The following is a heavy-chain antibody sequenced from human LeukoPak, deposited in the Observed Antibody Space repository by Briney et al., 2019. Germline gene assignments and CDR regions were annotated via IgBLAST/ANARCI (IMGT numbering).Heavy chain of an antibody. CDR3: RGLRISRYCSSTSCSKDY. J-gene: IGHJ4*02. V-gene: IGHV4-34*01. CDR1: GVSFSGYY. CDR2: INHSGST. D-gene: IGHD2-2*01. Sequence: PSETLSLTCAVYGVSFSGYYWSWIRQPPGKGLEWIGEINHSGSTNYNPSLKSRVTISVDTSKNQFSLKLSSVTAADTAVYYCRGLRISRYCSSTSCSKDYWGQGTLVTVSS.